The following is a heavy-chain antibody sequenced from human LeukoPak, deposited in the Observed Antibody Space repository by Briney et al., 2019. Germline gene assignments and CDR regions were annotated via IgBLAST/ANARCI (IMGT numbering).Heavy chain of an antibody. Sequence: GESLKISCKGSGYSFTNYWIAWVRQMPGKGLEYMGIIYPGDSDTRYSPSFQGQVTISADKSISTAYLQWSSLKASDTAMYYCASLAGYSTSWYPNYFDYWGQGTLVTVSS. D-gene: IGHD6-13*01. CDR1: GYSFTNYW. V-gene: IGHV5-51*01. J-gene: IGHJ4*02. CDR2: IYPGDSDT. CDR3: ASLAGYSTSWYPNYFDY.